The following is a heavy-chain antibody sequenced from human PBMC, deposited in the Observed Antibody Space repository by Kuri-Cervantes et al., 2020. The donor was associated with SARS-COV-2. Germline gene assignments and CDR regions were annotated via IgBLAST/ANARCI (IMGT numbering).Heavy chain of an antibody. CDR3: ARESSESDDALDL. Sequence: SCAASGFTFSSHNMHWVRQPPGKGLEWVAIISFYRHDAHYADSVKGRFIISRDNAKNSLYLQMNSLRAEDTALYYCARESSESDDALDLWGQGTLVTVSS. CDR2: ISFYRHDA. J-gene: IGHJ3*01. D-gene: IGHD3-10*01. CDR1: GFTFSSHN. V-gene: IGHV3-30*04.